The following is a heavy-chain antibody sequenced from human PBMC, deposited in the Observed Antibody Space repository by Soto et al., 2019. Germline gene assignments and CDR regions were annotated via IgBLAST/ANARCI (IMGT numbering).Heavy chain of an antibody. V-gene: IGHV3-7*01. CDR1: GFTFSNSW. CDR3: ARHCHYCIDV. D-gene: IGHD2-21*02. CDR2: MNPDGSTK. Sequence: EAQLMESGGGLVQPGGSLRLSCAASGFTFSNSWMTWVRQTPGKGLEWVANMNPDGSTKNYVDSVKGRFTISRDNAQNSLYLQMNSLRAEDTAVFYCARHCHYCIDVWGRGTTVTVSS. J-gene: IGHJ6*03.